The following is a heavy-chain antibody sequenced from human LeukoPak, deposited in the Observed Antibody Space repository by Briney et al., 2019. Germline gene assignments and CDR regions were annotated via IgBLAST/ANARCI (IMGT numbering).Heavy chain of an antibody. CDR3: ARGRKYYDSSGYYFDY. CDR2: INHSGST. Sequence: LETLSLTCAVYGGSFSGYYWSWIRQPPGKGLEWIGEINHSGSTNYNPSLKSRVTISVDTSKNQFSLKLSSGTAADTAVYYCARGRKYYDSSGYYFDYWGQGTLVTVSS. CDR1: GGSFSGYY. D-gene: IGHD3-22*01. V-gene: IGHV4-34*01. J-gene: IGHJ4*02.